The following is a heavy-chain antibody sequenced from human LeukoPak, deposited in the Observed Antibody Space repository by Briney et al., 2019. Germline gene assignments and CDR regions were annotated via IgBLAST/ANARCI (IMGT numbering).Heavy chain of an antibody. CDR3: ARDSGWYQGYFDY. CDR1: GGSISSYY. J-gene: IGHJ4*02. CDR2: IYYSGST. D-gene: IGHD6-19*01. Sequence: PSETLSLTCTVSGGSISSYYWSWIRQPPGKGLEWIGYIYYSGSTNYNPSLKSRVTISVDTSKNQFSLKLSSVTAADTAVYYCARDSGWYQGYFDYWGQGTLVTVSS. V-gene: IGHV4-59*01.